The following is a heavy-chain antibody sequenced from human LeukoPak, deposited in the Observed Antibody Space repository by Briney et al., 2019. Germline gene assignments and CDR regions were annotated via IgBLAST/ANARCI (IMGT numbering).Heavy chain of an antibody. V-gene: IGHV3-23*01. CDR1: GFPFSDFS. CDR2: TNSGGTST. J-gene: IGHJ4*02. Sequence: PGGSLRLSCATSGFPFSDFSMSWVRQAPGKGLEWISTTNSGGTSTYYAESVEGRFTISRDNSKNTLNLQMSSLRVEDTAVYYCAKQSYARSLGEGGPGTLVSVSS. CDR3: AKQSYARSLGE. D-gene: IGHD2-8*01.